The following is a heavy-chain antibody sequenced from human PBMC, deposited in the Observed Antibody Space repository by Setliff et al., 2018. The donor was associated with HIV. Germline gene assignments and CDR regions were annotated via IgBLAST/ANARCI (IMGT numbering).Heavy chain of an antibody. V-gene: IGHV3-48*03. Sequence: LRLSCTASGFTFISYEMNWVRQAPGKGLEWVAYISYSGSAIHYADSVKGRFTISRDNAKNSLYLQMNSLRAEDTAVYYCARVRDYYDSGAQAFDIWGQGTMVTVSS. CDR2: ISYSGSAI. J-gene: IGHJ3*02. D-gene: IGHD3-22*01. CDR3: ARVRDYYDSGAQAFDI. CDR1: GFTFISYE.